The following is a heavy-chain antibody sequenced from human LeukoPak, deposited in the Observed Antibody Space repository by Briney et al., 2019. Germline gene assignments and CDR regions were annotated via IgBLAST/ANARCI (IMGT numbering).Heavy chain of an antibody. Sequence: SGTLSLTCAVSGASLSGNAWWRWVRQPPGKGLEWMGEISESGSTNYNSALKTRITMSVDTSKNHFSLKLTSVTAADTAVYYCARLANSYGSGNYDSWGQGTLVIVSS. CDR3: ARLANSYGSGNYDS. CDR1: GASLSGNAW. V-gene: IGHV4-4*02. CDR2: ISESGST. J-gene: IGHJ5*02. D-gene: IGHD3-10*01.